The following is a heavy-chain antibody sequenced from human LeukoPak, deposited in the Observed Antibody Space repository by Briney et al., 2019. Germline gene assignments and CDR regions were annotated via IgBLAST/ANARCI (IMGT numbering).Heavy chain of an antibody. D-gene: IGHD4-17*01. CDR1: GFTFSSYG. CDR2: IRYDGSNQ. J-gene: IGHJ4*02. Sequence: GGSLRLSCAASGFTFSSYGLHWVRQAPGKGLEWVTFIRYDGSNQYYADSVKGRFAISRDNSKNTLFLQMNSLRAEDTAVYYCAKGHDYGDSSFDYWGQGTLVTDSS. V-gene: IGHV3-30*02. CDR3: AKGHDYGDSSFDY.